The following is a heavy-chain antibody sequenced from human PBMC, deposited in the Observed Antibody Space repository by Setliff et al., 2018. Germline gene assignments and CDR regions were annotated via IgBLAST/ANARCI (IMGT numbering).Heavy chain of an antibody. D-gene: IGHD3-10*02. Sequence: ASVKVSCKASGYTFTSYYMHWVRQAPGQGLEWMGIINPKNGDTTYAQKFQGRVTMTWDTSISTAYMGLSSLSSDDTAVYYCARDGVEDGRGATRIFDLWGRGTLVTVSS. CDR3: ARDGVEDGRGATRIFDL. CDR1: GYTFTSYY. J-gene: IGHJ2*01. CDR2: INPKNGDT. V-gene: IGHV1-2*02.